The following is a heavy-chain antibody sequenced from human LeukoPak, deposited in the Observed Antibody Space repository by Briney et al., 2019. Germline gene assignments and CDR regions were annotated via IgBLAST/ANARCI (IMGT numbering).Heavy chain of an antibody. D-gene: IGHD3/OR15-3a*01. CDR2: IYYSGST. V-gene: IGHV4-39*01. CDR3: ARHLADKYDFSS. CDR1: GGSISSSSYY. Sequence: TTSETLSLTCTVSGGSISSSSYYWGWIRQPPGKGLEWFGSIYYSGSTYYNPSLKSRVTISVDTSKNQFSLKLSSVTAADTAVYYCARHLADKYDFSSWGQGTLVTVSS. J-gene: IGHJ5*02.